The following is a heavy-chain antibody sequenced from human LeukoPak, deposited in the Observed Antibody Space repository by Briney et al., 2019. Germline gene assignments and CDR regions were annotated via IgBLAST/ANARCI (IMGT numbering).Heavy chain of an antibody. CDR1: GFTFSSYG. V-gene: IGHV3-30*02. CDR2: IRYDGSNK. D-gene: IGHD3-3*01. CDR3: AVTLRFLEWSPFDY. J-gene: IGHJ4*02. Sequence: RGSLRLSCAASGFTFSSYGTHWVRQAPGKGLEWVAFIRYDGSNKYYADSVKGRFTISRDNSKNTLYLQMNSLRAEDTAVYYCAVTLRFLEWSPFDYWGQGTLVTVSS.